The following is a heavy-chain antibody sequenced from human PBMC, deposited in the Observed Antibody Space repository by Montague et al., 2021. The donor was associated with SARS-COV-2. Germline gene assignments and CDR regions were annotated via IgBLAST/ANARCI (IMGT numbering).Heavy chain of an antibody. D-gene: IGHD3-9*01. CDR2: IYYSGST. CDR1: GGSISSGDYY. J-gene: IGHJ2*01. V-gene: IGHV4-30-4*01. Sequence: TLSLTCTVSGGSISSGDYYWSWILQPPGKGLEWIGYIYYSGSTYYNPSLKSRVTISVDTSKNQFSLKLSSVTAADTAAYYCARAFDWLSITRYWYFDLWGRGTLVTVSS. CDR3: ARAFDWLSITRYWYFDL.